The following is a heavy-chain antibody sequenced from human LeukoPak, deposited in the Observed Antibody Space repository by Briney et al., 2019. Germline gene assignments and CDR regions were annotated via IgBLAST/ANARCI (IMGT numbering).Heavy chain of an antibody. V-gene: IGHV4-38-2*02. CDR1: GYSISSGYY. J-gene: IGHJ4*02. Sequence: SSETLSLTCTVSGYSISSGYYWGWIRQPPGKGLEWIGSIYHSGSTYYNPSLKSRVTISVDTSKNQFSLKLSSVTAADTAVYYCARGGRVGATTHWGQGTLVTVSS. CDR2: IYHSGST. D-gene: IGHD1-26*01. CDR3: ARGGRVGATTH.